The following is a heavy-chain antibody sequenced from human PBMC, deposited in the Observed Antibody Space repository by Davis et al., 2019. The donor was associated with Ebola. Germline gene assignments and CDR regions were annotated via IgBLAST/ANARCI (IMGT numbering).Heavy chain of an antibody. J-gene: IGHJ5*02. D-gene: IGHD2-2*01. V-gene: IGHV3-74*01. CDR3: ARDLPNNWFDP. CDR1: GFTISNYW. Sequence: GESLKISCAASGFTISNYWMHWVRQGPGQGLAWVSRINNDGSGTVYADSVKGRFTISRDNAKNTVYLQMNSLRAEDTAMYYCARDLPNNWFDPWGQGTLVTVSS. CDR2: INNDGSGT.